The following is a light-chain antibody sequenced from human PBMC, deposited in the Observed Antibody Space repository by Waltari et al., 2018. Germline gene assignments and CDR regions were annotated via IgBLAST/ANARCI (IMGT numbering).Light chain of an antibody. CDR1: KIGSKN. V-gene: IGLV3-21*02. CDR3: QVWDSGTNHYV. J-gene: IGLJ1*01. Sequence: SYELTQPPSVSVAPGQTARITCDGDKIGSKNVHWYQHKPAQAPVLVVDEDGDRPSGIPARFSGSNSGNTAALTISRVDAGDEAEYYCQVWDSGTNHYVFGTVTKVTVL. CDR2: EDG.